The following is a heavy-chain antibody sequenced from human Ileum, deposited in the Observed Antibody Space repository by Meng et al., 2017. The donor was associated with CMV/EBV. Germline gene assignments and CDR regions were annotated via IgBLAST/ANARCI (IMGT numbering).Heavy chain of an antibody. CDR3: ARDRGDYGNYDSNWFDP. J-gene: IGHJ5*02. V-gene: IGHV3-11*04. CDR2: ISSSGSTI. D-gene: IGHD3-3*01. CDR1: GFTFSDYY. Sequence: GESLKISCAASGFTFSDYYMSWIRQAPGKGLEWVSYISSSGSTIYYADSVKGRFTISRDNAKTSLYLQMNSRTAEDTAVYYGARDRGDYGNYDSNWFDPWGQGTLVTVSS.